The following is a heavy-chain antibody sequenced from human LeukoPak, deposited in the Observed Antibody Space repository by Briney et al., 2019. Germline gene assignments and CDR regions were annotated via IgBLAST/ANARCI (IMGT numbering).Heavy chain of an antibody. Sequence: ASVKVSCKVSGYTLTELSMHWVRQAPGKGLEWMGGFDPEDGETIYAQKFQGRVTITADKSTSTAYMELSSLRSEDTAVYYCATDWNYATVDYWGQGTLVTVSS. V-gene: IGHV1-24*01. J-gene: IGHJ4*02. CDR3: ATDWNYATVDY. CDR2: FDPEDGET. CDR1: GYTLTELS. D-gene: IGHD1-7*01.